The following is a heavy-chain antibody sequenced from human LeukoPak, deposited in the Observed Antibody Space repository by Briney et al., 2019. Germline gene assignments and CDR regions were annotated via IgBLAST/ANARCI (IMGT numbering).Heavy chain of an antibody. J-gene: IGHJ2*01. Sequence: GGSLRLSCAASGFTFTSYAMSWIRQAPGKGLEWVSAISGGGENTYYADSVKGRFTISRDNSKNTLYLQTNSLRAEDTATYYCAKPRAMTTGVGRYFDLWGRGTLATVSS. V-gene: IGHV3-23*01. CDR2: ISGGGENT. D-gene: IGHD1-1*01. CDR3: AKPRAMTTGVGRYFDL. CDR1: GFTFTSYA.